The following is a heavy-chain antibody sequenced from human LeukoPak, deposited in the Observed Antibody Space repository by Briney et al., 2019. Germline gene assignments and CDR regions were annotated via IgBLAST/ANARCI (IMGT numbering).Heavy chain of an antibody. D-gene: IGHD3-22*01. V-gene: IGHV3-30*04. CDR2: ISYDGSNK. J-gene: IGHJ4*02. CDR3: ARGSYYYDSSGYYFDY. Sequence: GGSLRLSCAASGFTFSSYTMHWVRQAPGRGLEWVAVISYDGSNKYYADSVKGRFTISRDNSKNTLYLQMNSLRAEDTAVYYCARGSYYYDSSGYYFDYWGQGTLVTVSS. CDR1: GFTFSSYT.